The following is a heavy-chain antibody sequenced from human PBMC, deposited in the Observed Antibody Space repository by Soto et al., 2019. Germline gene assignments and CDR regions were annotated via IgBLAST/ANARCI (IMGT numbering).Heavy chain of an antibody. J-gene: IGHJ6*02. CDR2: INPNSGGT. CDR1: GYTFTGYY. CDR3: ARDEGYYYGMDV. V-gene: IGHV1-2*04. Sequence: ASVKVSCKASGYTFTGYYMHWVRQAPGQGLEWMEWINPNSGGTNYAQKFQGWVTMTRDTSISTAYMELSRLRSDDTAVYYCARDEGYYYGMDVWGQGTTVTVSS.